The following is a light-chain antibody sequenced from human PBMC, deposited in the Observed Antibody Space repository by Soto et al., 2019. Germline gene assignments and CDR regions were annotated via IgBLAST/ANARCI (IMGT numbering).Light chain of an antibody. Sequence: QSALTQPASVSGSPGQSITISCTGSSNDVGAFNYVSWYRHSPGEAPKVLIRGVSIRPSGVPDRFSGSKSGTSASLTITGLQAEDEGDYYCQSYDSTLSDRYVFGTGTKVTVL. V-gene: IGLV2-14*03. J-gene: IGLJ1*01. CDR1: SNDVGAFNY. CDR3: QSYDSTLSDRYV. CDR2: GVS.